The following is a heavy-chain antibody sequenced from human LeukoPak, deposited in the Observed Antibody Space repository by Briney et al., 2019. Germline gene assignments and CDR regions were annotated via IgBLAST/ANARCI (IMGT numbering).Heavy chain of an antibody. CDR3: AREVDPTFDY. CDR1: GFTFSSYS. J-gene: IGHJ4*02. Sequence: GGSLRLSCAASGFTFSSYSMNWVRQARGKGLEWVSSITSSSTYIYYADSVKGRFTISRDNAKNSLYLQMNSLRAEDTAVYYCAREVDPTFDYWGQGTLVTVSP. V-gene: IGHV3-21*01. CDR2: ITSSSTYI.